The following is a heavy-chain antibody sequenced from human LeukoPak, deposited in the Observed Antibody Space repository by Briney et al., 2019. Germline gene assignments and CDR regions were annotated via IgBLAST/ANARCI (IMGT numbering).Heavy chain of an antibody. CDR2: IYTSGST. V-gene: IGHV4-4*07. J-gene: IGHJ3*02. CDR3: ARDGAGYCSSTSCYENAFDI. Sequence: SETLSLTCTVSGGSISSYYWSWIRQPAGKGLEWIGRIYTSGSTNYNPSLKSRVTMSVDTSKNQFSLKLSSVTAADTAVYYCARDGAGYCSSTSCYENAFDIWGQGTMVTVSS. CDR1: GGSISSYY. D-gene: IGHD2-2*01.